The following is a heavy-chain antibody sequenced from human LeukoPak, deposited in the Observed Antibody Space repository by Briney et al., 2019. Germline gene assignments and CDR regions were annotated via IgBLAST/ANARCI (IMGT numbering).Heavy chain of an antibody. D-gene: IGHD3-22*01. J-gene: IGHJ4*02. CDR1: GFTFSSYG. CDR3: ARTSHYYDSSGDFDY. CDR2: IRSDGSNK. Sequence: GGSLRLSCAASGFTFSSYGMHWVRQAPGKGLEWVAFIRSDGSNKYYTDSVKGRFTISRDNSKNTLYLQMNSLRAEDTAVYYCARTSHYYDSSGDFDYWGQGTLVTVSS. V-gene: IGHV3-30*02.